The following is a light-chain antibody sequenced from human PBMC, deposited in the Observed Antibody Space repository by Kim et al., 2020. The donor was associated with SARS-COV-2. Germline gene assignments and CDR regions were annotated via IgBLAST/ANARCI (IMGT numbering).Light chain of an antibody. Sequence: ASVGDRDTITCRAGQGISNYLAWYQQKPGKGRKFVIYAASSLQRGVPSRFSGSGSGTDFTLTISSLQPEDFATYYCQQYDSYPRTFGQGTKVDIK. CDR2: AAS. J-gene: IGKJ1*01. CDR3: QQYDSYPRT. CDR1: QGISNY. V-gene: IGKV1-16*01.